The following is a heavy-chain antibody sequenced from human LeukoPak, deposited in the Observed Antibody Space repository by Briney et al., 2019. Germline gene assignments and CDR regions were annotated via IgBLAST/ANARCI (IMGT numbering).Heavy chain of an antibody. CDR2: INQDGSEK. Sequence: QPGGSLRLSCAASGITFSRFWMSWVRQAPGKGLQWVANINQDGSEKHYVDSVKGRFTISRDNAENSLYLQMNSLGAEDTAVYYCAREIVGTHKSRFDPWGQGTLVTVSS. J-gene: IGHJ5*02. CDR1: GITFSRFW. D-gene: IGHD1-26*01. CDR3: AREIVGTHKSRFDP. V-gene: IGHV3-7*03.